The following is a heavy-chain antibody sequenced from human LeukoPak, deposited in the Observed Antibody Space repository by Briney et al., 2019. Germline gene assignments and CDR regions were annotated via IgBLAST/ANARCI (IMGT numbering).Heavy chain of an antibody. CDR1: GFTFSGHA. CDR2: ISTSGDST. CDR3: AKDRPGEAWFDY. D-gene: IGHD7-27*01. V-gene: IGHV3-23*01. Sequence: GGSLRLSCAASGFTFSGHAMSWVRQAPGKGLEWVSGISTSGDSTYYGNSVKGRFAISRDNSKNMVYLQMNSQRAEDTAVYYCAKDRPGEAWFDYWGQGTLVTVSS. J-gene: IGHJ4*02.